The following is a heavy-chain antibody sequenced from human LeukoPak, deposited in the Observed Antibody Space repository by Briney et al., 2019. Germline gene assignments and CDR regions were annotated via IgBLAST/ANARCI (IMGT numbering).Heavy chain of an antibody. Sequence: SETLSLTCTVSGGSISSYYWSWIRRPPGKGLEWIGYIYYSGSTNYNPSLKSRVTISVDTSKNQFSLKLSSVTAADTAVYYCARSSSSWYVTFDYWGQGTLVTVSS. CDR3: ARSSSSWYVTFDY. V-gene: IGHV4-59*01. J-gene: IGHJ4*02. D-gene: IGHD6-13*01. CDR1: GGSISSYY. CDR2: IYYSGST.